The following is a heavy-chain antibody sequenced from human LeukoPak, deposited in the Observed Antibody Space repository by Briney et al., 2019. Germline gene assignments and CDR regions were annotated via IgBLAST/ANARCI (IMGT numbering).Heavy chain of an antibody. CDR1: VFTFSSYS. Sequence: GWCLRLSCAASVFTFSSYSMHWVRQALSKGQEWVAVMSYDGSNKYYADSVKGRFTISRDNSKNTLYLQMNSLRAEDTAVYYCARDYYDSSANGMDVWGQGTTVTVSS. CDR3: ARDYYDSSANGMDV. J-gene: IGHJ6*02. D-gene: IGHD3-22*01. V-gene: IGHV3-30-3*01. CDR2: MSYDGSNK.